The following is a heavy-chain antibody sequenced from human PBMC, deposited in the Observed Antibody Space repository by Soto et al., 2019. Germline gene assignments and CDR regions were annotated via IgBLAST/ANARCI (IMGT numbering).Heavy chain of an antibody. CDR1: GYTFTGYY. D-gene: IGHD2-21*02. Sequence: GAAVKVSCKVPGYTFTGYYMHWVRQAPGQGHEWMGWINPDSDGTNYAQKFQGWVTMTRDTSISTAYMELRRLRSEDTAVSYRARDMADCGGDCSRRGSDAFDIWGQGTMGTVSS. J-gene: IGHJ3*02. V-gene: IGHV1-2*04. CDR3: ARDMADCGGDCSRRGSDAFDI. CDR2: INPDSDGT.